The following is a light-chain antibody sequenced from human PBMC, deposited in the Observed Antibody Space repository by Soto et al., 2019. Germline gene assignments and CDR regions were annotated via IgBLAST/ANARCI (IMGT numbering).Light chain of an antibody. CDR1: QSISNS. J-gene: IGKJ1*01. Sequence: ESVLTQSPATLSLSPGERATLSCRASQSISNSLAWYQQKPGQAPRLLIYDASSRATGFPARFSGSGSGTDFTLTIGSLEPEDFAVYYCQQRSEWPRTFGQGTKVDIK. CDR2: DAS. V-gene: IGKV3-11*01. CDR3: QQRSEWPRT.